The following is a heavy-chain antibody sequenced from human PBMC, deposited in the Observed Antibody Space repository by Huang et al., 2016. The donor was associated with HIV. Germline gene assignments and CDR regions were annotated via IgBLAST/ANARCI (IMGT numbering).Heavy chain of an antibody. V-gene: IGHV1-69*01. Sequence: QVQLEQSGPAVRKPGSSVKVSCQASGGSFSEQIISWVRQAPGQRFEWMGGIIPLFRAPAYAQEFKGRVTMTADESTATIYMELNSLTSEDTAVYYCAMSLRYQYDSRSYWGRYFDYWGQGTLVTVSS. CDR1: GGSFSEQI. CDR2: IIPLFRAP. D-gene: IGHD3-16*01. J-gene: IGHJ4*02. CDR3: AMSLRYQYDSRSYWGRYFDY.